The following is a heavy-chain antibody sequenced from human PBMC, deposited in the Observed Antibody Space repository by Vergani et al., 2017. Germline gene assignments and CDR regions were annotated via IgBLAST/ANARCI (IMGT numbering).Heavy chain of an antibody. Sequence: QLVQSGPEVKKPGTSVKVSCKASGYTFTGYYMHWVRQAPGQGLEWMGWINPNSGGTNYAQKFQGRVTMTRDTSISTAYMELSRLRSDDTAVYYCARDGDYYGSGSYYIIPQLHYYYYMDVWGKGTTVTVSS. J-gene: IGHJ6*03. CDR3: ARDGDYYGSGSYYIIPQLHYYYYMDV. D-gene: IGHD3-10*01. CDR2: INPNSGGT. CDR1: GYTFTGYY. V-gene: IGHV1-2*02.